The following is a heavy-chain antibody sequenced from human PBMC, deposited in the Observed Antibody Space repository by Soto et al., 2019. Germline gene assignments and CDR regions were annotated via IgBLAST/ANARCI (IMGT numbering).Heavy chain of an antibody. CDR1: GFTFSSYS. CDR2: ISSSSSYI. Sequence: EVQLVESGGGLVKPGGSLRLSCAASGFTFSSYSMNWVRQAPGKGLEWVSSISSSSSYIYYADSVKGRFTIARDNAKNSLYLQMNSLRADDTAVDYCARDGPGGDCFDYWGQGTLVTVSS. CDR3: ARDGPGGDCFDY. D-gene: IGHD4-17*01. J-gene: IGHJ4*02. V-gene: IGHV3-21*01.